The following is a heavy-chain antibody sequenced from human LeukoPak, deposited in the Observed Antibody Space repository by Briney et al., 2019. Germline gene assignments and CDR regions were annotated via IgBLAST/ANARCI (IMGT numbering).Heavy chain of an antibody. CDR1: GGSFSGYY. CDR2: IYTSGST. J-gene: IGHJ6*03. Sequence: SETLSLTCAVYGGSFSGYYWSWIRQPAGKGLEWIGRIYTSGSTSYNPSLKSRVTISVDKSKNQFSLKLSSVTAADTAVYYCARSIVVVPATRVTYYMDVWGKGTTVTVSS. CDR3: ARSIVVVPATRVTYYMDV. V-gene: IGHV4-59*10. D-gene: IGHD2-2*01.